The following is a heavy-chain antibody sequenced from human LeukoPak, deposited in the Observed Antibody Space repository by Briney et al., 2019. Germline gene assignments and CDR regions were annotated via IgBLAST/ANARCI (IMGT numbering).Heavy chain of an antibody. V-gene: IGHV4-59*11. CDR2: IYDSGTT. J-gene: IGHJ4*02. CDR1: GGSISSHY. CDR3: ARGGDRRGFDY. Sequence: SETLSLTCTVSGGSISSHYWSWIRQHPGKGLEWIGYIYDSGTTYYSPALQSRVTISVDTSDNKFSLKLRSLTAADTAVYYCARGGDRRGFDYWGQGTLVTVSS. D-gene: IGHD1-14*01.